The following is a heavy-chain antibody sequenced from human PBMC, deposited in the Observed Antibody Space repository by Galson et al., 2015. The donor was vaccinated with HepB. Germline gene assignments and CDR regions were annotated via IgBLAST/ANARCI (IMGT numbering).Heavy chain of an antibody. CDR2: IYSGGST. CDR1: GFTVSSNY. CDR3: ARASVYYDSSGWASAFDI. V-gene: IGHV3-53*04. J-gene: IGHJ3*02. D-gene: IGHD3-22*01. Sequence: SLRLSCAASGFTVSSNYMSWVRQAPGKGLEWVSVIYSGGSTYYADSVKGRFTISRHNSKNTLYLQMNSLRAEDTAVYYCARASVYYDSSGWASAFDIWGQGTMVTVSS.